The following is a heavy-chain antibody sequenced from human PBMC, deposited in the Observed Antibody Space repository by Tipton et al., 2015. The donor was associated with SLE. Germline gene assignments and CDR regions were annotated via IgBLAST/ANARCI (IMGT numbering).Heavy chain of an antibody. CDR3: ARAILGETSGTNWFDP. CDR1: GYPFTTHA. J-gene: IGHJ5*02. D-gene: IGHD1-26*01. CDR2: INTNTGNP. V-gene: IGHV7-4-1*02. Sequence: VQLVQSGSELKKPGASVKVSCKASGYPFTTHAIDWVRQAPGQGLEWMGWINTNTGNPTYAQAFTGRFVFSLDTSVSTAYLQISSLKAEDTAIYYCARAILGETSGTNWFDPWGQGTLVTVSS.